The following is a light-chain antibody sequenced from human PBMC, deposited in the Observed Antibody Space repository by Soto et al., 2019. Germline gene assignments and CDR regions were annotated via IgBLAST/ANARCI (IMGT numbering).Light chain of an antibody. CDR2: GAS. V-gene: IGKV3-20*01. CDR1: QSVSSSY. CDR3: QQYGSSSWV. J-gene: IGKJ1*01. Sequence: EIVLTQSPGTLSLSPGERATLSCRASQSVSSSYLAWYQQKPGQAPRLLIYGASSRAIGIPDRFSGSGSGTDFTLTISRLEPEDFAVYYCQQYGSSSWVFGQGTKV.